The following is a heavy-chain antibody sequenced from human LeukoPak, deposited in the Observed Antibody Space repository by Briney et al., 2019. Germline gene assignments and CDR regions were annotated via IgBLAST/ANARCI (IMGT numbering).Heavy chain of an antibody. CDR1: GGSISSYY. CDR2: IYTSGST. D-gene: IGHD3-9*01. J-gene: IGHJ6*02. V-gene: IGHV4-4*07. Sequence: SETLSLTCTVSGGSISSYYWSWIRQPAGKGLEWIGRIYTSGSTNYNPSLKSRVTMSVDTSKNQFSLKLSSVTAADTAVYYCARDGFDWLLPGWYYYGMDVWGQGTTVTVSS. CDR3: ARDGFDWLLPGWYYYGMDV.